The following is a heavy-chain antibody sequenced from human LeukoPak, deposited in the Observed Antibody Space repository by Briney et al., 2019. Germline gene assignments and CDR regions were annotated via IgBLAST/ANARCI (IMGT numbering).Heavy chain of an antibody. V-gene: IGHV1-69*04. Sequence: SVKVSCKASGGTFSSYAISWVRQAPGQGLEWMGRIIPIFGIANYAQKFQGRVTITADKSTSTAYMELSSLRSEDTAVYYCAREGYCSSTSCIHFDCWGQGTLVTVSS. D-gene: IGHD2-2*01. CDR2: IIPIFGIA. CDR1: GGTFSSYA. J-gene: IGHJ4*02. CDR3: AREGYCSSTSCIHFDC.